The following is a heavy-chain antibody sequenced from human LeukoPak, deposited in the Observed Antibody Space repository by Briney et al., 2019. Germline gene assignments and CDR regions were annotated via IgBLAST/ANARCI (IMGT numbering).Heavy chain of an antibody. J-gene: IGHJ4*02. CDR1: GYTFIGYY. V-gene: IGHV1-2*02. Sequence: ASVNVSCKASGYTFIGYYMHWVRQAPGQGLEWMGWINPNSGGTNYAQKFQGRVTMTKDTSISTAYMELSSLRSDDTAVYYCARGGFYYYASGSTTDYWGQGTLVTVSS. CDR2: INPNSGGT. CDR3: ARGGFYYYASGSTTDY. D-gene: IGHD3-10*01.